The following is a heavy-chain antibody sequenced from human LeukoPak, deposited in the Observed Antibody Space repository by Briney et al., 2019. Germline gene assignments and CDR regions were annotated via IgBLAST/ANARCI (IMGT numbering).Heavy chain of an antibody. CDR3: AREGRGYCSSTSCRSNYYYYMDV. CDR1: GFIFSSAW. CDR2: IKQDGSEK. D-gene: IGHD2-2*01. V-gene: IGHV3-7*01. Sequence: GGSLRLSCAASGFIFSSAWMSWVRQAPGKGLEWVANIKQDGSEKYYVDSVKGRFTISRDNAKNSLYLQMNSLRAEDTAVYYCAREGRGYCSSTSCRSNYYYYMDVWGKGTTVTVSS. J-gene: IGHJ6*03.